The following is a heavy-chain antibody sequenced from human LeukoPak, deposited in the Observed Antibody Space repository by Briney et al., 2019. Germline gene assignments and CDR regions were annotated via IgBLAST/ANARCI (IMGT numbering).Heavy chain of an antibody. CDR2: IDWDDDK. CDR1: GFSLSTSGMC. J-gene: IGHJ6*03. CDR3: ARTPAFYYYMDV. V-gene: IGHV2-70*11. Sequence: SGPTLVNPTQTLTLTCTFSGFSLSTSGMCVSWIRQPPGKALEWLARIDWDDDKYYSTSLKTRPTISKDTSKNQVVLTMTNMDPVDTATYYRARTPAFYYYMDVWGKGTTVTVSS.